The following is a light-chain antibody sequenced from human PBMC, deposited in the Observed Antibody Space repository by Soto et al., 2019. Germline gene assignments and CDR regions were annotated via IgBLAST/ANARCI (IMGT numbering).Light chain of an antibody. CDR1: SSDVGGYNY. J-gene: IGLJ1*01. CDR3: SSYTSSYTYV. CDR2: DVS. V-gene: IGLV2-14*03. Sequence: QSVLTQPASVSGSPGQSITISCTGTSSDVGGYNYVAWYQQHPGKAPKLMIYDVSNRPSGVSNRFSGSKSGNTASLTISGLQTEDEADYYCSSYTSSYTYVFGGGTKLTVL.